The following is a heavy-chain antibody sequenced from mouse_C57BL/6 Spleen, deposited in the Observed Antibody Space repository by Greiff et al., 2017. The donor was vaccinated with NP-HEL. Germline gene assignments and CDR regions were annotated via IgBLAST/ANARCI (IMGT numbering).Heavy chain of an antibody. Sequence: QVQLQQPGAELVKPGASVKLSCKASGYTFTSYWMHWVKQRPGQGLEWIGMIHPNSGSTNYNEKFKSKATLTVDQSSSTAYMQLSSLTSEDDAVYYCARSLYYGSSYEYFDVWGTGTTVTVSS. CDR1: GYTFTSYW. CDR3: ARSLYYGSSYEYFDV. CDR2: IHPNSGST. J-gene: IGHJ1*03. D-gene: IGHD1-1*01. V-gene: IGHV1-64*01.